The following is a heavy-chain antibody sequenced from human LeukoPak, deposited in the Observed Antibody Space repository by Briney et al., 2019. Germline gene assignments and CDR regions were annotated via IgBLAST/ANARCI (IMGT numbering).Heavy chain of an antibody. Sequence: GGSLRLSCAASAFTFSNYMSWVRQAPGKGLEWVSVIYSGGSTYYADSMKGRFTISRDNSKNTLYLQMNSLRAEDTAVYYCARGPLVTTVTTFYYYGMDVWGQGTTVTVSS. J-gene: IGHJ6*02. CDR2: IYSGGST. V-gene: IGHV3-53*01. CDR1: AFTFSNY. CDR3: ARGPLVTTVTTFYYYGMDV. D-gene: IGHD4-17*01.